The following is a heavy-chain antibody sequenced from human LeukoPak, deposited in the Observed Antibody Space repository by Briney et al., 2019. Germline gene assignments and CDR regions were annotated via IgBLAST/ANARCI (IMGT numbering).Heavy chain of an antibody. J-gene: IGHJ4*02. Sequence: GGSLRLSCAASGFTFSSYWMSWVRQAPGKGLEWVANIKQDGSEKYYVDSVKGRFTISRDNAKNSLYLQMNSLRGEDTAVYYCARTSLPRYDYDRGGNYWGQGTLVTVSS. CDR2: IKQDGSEK. V-gene: IGHV3-7*01. CDR3: ARTSLPRYDYDRGGNY. D-gene: IGHD3-22*01. CDR1: GFTFSSYW.